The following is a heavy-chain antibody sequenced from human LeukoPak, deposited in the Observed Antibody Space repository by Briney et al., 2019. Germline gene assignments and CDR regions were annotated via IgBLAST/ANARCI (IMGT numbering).Heavy chain of an antibody. CDR3: AKGARQGGAFDI. CDR1: GFTFSSSS. CDR2: IDPSGTYT. Sequence: GGSLRLSCAASGFTFSSSSMSWVRQAPGKGLNWVSSIDPSGTYTFYADSVKGRFTISRDNSKNTLYLQMSSLGAEDTAIYYCAKGARQGGAFDIWGQGTLVTVSS. V-gene: IGHV3-23*01. D-gene: IGHD1-1*01. J-gene: IGHJ3*02.